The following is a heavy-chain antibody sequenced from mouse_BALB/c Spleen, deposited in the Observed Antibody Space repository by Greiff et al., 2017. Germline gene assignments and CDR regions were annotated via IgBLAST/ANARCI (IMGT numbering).Heavy chain of an antibody. D-gene: IGHD2-10*01. CDR2: INPGSGGT. Sequence: VQLQQSGAELVRPGTSVKVSCKASGYAFTNYLIEWVKQRPGQGLEWIGLINPGSGGTNYNEKFKGQATLTADKSSSTAYMQLSSLTSDDSAVYFCARLAYYGNYDAMDYWGQGTSVTVSS. CDR1: GYAFTNYL. J-gene: IGHJ4*01. V-gene: IGHV1-54*01. CDR3: ARLAYYGNYDAMDY.